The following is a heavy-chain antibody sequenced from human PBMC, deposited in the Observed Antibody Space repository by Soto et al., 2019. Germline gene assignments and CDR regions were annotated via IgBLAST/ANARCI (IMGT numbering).Heavy chain of an antibody. Sequence: QVQLVQSGAEVKKPGYSVKVSCKASGDTFNFYTINWVRQAPGLGLEWMGRFNPILSFSNSALKFQGRVTITADKSTITADMVLSSLRSEDTAIYYCATSFVSGSRAFDYWGQGALVTVSS. V-gene: IGHV1-69*02. CDR3: ATSFVSGSRAFDY. CDR1: GDTFNFYT. J-gene: IGHJ4*02. D-gene: IGHD3-10*01. CDR2: FNPILSFS.